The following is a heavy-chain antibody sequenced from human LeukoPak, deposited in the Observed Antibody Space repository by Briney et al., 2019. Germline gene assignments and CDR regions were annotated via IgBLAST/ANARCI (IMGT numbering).Heavy chain of an antibody. V-gene: IGHV2-5*01. CDR3: AHRRREGTVTTGFDY. J-gene: IGHJ4*02. Sequence: SGPTLVQPTPTLTLTCTFSGFSLSTSGVGVGWIRQPPGKALEWLALIYWNDDKRYSPSLKSRVTITKDTSKNQVVLTMTNMDPVDTATYYCAHRRREGTVTTGFDYWGQGTLVTVSS. CDR1: GFSLSTSGVG. D-gene: IGHD4-17*01. CDR2: IYWNDDK.